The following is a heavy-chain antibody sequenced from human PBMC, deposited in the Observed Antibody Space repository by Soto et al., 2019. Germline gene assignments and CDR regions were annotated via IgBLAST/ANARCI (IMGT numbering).Heavy chain of an antibody. CDR2: INPGNGNT. CDR1: GYTFTAYA. D-gene: IGHD3-16*02. Sequence: QVPLVESGGEEKKPGASVKVSCEASGYTFTAYAIHWLRQAPGQRLEWMAWINPGNGNTRYSQKFLGRVSITRDTSASTAYLELDSLRSEDTAVYYCARSAISPYGGLIGPFDYWGQGNLVTVSS. V-gene: IGHV1-3*05. J-gene: IGHJ4*02. CDR3: ARSAISPYGGLIGPFDY.